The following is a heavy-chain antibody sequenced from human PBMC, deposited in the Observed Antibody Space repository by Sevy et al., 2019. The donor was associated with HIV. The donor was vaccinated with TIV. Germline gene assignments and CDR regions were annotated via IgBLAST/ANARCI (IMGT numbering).Heavy chain of an antibody. Sequence: ASVKVSCKASGYTFTVYYMHWVRQAPGQGLEWIGWINPNSGGTNYAQMFQGRVTMTRDTSISTAYMELSRLRSDDTAVYYCTLDSSATKGAFDIWGQGTMVTVSS. V-gene: IGHV1-2*02. CDR3: TLDSSATKGAFDI. CDR2: INPNSGGT. D-gene: IGHD3-22*01. J-gene: IGHJ3*02. CDR1: GYTFTVYY.